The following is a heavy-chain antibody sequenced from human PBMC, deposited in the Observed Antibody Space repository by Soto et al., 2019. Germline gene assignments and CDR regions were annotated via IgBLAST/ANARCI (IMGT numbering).Heavy chain of an antibody. Sequence: QVQLVESGGGVVQPGRSLRLSCAASGFTFSSYAMHWVRQAPGKGLEWVAVISYDGSNKYYADSVKGRFTISRDNSKNALYQQMNSLRAEDTAVYYWARDFRRDGYGVMVCWFDPWGQGTLVTVSS. CDR3: ARDFRRDGYGVMVCWFDP. CDR1: GFTFSSYA. D-gene: IGHD4-17*01. CDR2: ISYDGSNK. J-gene: IGHJ5*02. V-gene: IGHV3-30-3*01.